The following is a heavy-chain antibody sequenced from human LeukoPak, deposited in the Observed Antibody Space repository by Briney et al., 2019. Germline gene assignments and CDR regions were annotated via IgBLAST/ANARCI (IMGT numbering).Heavy chain of an antibody. Sequence: SETLSLTCTVSGGSISSGDYYWSWIRQPPGKGLEWIGHIYNSGNTDYNPSLKSRVTISVDTSKNQFSLKLSSVTAADTAVYYCARGGYYGGNPSGAFDIWGQGTMVTVSS. CDR1: GGSISSGDYY. D-gene: IGHD4-23*01. CDR2: IYNSGNT. CDR3: ARGGYYGGNPSGAFDI. V-gene: IGHV4-30-4*01. J-gene: IGHJ3*02.